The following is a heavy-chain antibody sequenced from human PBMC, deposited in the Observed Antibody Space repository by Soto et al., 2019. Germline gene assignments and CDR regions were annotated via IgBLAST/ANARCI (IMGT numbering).Heavy chain of an antibody. CDR1: GGSISSYY. V-gene: IGHV4-59*01. CDR2: IYYSGST. J-gene: IGHJ5*02. D-gene: IGHD3-16*01. Sequence: QVQLQESGPGLVKPSETLSLTCTVSGGSISSYYWSWIRQPPGKGLEWIGYIYYSGSTNYNPSLKSRVTISVDTSKNQFSLKLSSVTAADTAEYYCARISILTDWFDPWGQGTLVTVSS. CDR3: ARISILTDWFDP.